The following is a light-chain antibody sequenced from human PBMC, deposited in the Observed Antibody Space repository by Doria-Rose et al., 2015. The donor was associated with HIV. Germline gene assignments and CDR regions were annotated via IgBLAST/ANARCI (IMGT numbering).Light chain of an antibody. CDR3: HQYGTSWT. J-gene: IGKJ1*01. Sequence: EIVLTQSPGTLSLSPGERATLSCRASQSFSSTYLAWYQQKPGRAPSLLIYDGSARATGIPDRFSASGSGTDFTLTINRLAPEDFALYYCHQYGTSWTFGQGTKVEI. CDR1: QSFSSTY. V-gene: IGKV3-20*01. CDR2: DGS.